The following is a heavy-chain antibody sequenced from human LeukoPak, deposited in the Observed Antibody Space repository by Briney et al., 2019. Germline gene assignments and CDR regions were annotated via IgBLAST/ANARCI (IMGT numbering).Heavy chain of an antibody. V-gene: IGHV4-59*12. D-gene: IGHD3-10*01. Sequence: SETLSLTCTVSGGSISSYYWSWIRQPPGKGLEWIGYIYYSGSTNYNPSLKSRVTISVDTSKNQFSLKLSSVTAADTAVYYCARGGGPHVLLWFGEPTLLDYWGQGTLVTVSS. J-gene: IGHJ4*02. CDR2: IYYSGST. CDR3: ARGGGPHVLLWFGEPTLLDY. CDR1: GGSISSYY.